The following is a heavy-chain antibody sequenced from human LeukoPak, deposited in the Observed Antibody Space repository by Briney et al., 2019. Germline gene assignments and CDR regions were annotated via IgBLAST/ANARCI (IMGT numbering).Heavy chain of an antibody. CDR3: ARRGSGSYKV. J-gene: IGHJ4*02. CDR1: GGSFSGYY. V-gene: IGHV4-34*01. D-gene: IGHD1-26*01. CDR2: INHSGST. Sequence: SETLSLTCAVYGGSFSGYYWSWIRQPPGKGLEWIGEINHSGSTNYNPSLKSRGTISVDTSKNQFSLKLSSVTAADTAVYYCARRGSGSYKVWGQGTLVTVSS.